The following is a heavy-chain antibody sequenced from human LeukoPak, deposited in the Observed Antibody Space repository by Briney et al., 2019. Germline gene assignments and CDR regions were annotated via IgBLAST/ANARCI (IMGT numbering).Heavy chain of an antibody. D-gene: IGHD3-10*01. CDR1: GFTFSSYA. CDR3: AKDVTYYYGSGSYYISSYFDY. J-gene: IGHJ4*02. CDR2: ISGSGGST. V-gene: IGHV3-23*01. Sequence: GGSLRLSCAASGFTFSSYAMSWVRQAPGKGLEWVSAISGSGGSTYYADSVKGRFTISRDNSKNTLYLQMNSLRAEDTAVYYCAKDVTYYYGSGSYYISSYFDYWGQGTLVTVSS.